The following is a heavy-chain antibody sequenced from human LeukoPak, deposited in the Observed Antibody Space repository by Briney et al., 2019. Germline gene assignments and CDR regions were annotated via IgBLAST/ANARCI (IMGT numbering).Heavy chain of an antibody. CDR3: ARGRGWLRPFHFDY. V-gene: IGHV4-34*01. CDR2: INHSGST. J-gene: IGHJ4*02. CDR1: GGSFSGYY. D-gene: IGHD5-12*01. Sequence: SGTLSLTCAVYGGSFSGYYWSWIRQPPGKGLEWIGEINHSGSTNYNPSLKSRVTISVDTSKNQFSLKLSSVTAADTAVYYCARGRGWLRPFHFDYWGQGTLVTVSS.